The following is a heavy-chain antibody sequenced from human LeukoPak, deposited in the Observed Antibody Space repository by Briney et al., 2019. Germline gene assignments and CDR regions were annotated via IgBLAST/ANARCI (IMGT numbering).Heavy chain of an antibody. J-gene: IGHJ4*02. CDR2: ISAYNGNT. CDR3: ARGEIDCSSTSCSLVY. V-gene: IGHV1-18*04. D-gene: IGHD2-2*01. CDR1: GYTFTSYG. Sequence: ASVKVSCKASGYTFTSYGISWVRRAPGQGLEWMGWISAYNGNTNYAQKLQGRVTMTTDTSTSTAYMELRSLRSDDTAVYYCARGEIDCSSTSCSLVYWGQGTLVTVSS.